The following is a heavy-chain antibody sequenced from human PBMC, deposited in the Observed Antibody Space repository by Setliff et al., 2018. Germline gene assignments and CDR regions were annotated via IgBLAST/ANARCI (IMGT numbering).Heavy chain of an antibody. CDR3: ARHRAVAGAYYFDF. V-gene: IGHV4-39*01. D-gene: IGHD6-19*01. Sequence: SETLSLTCTVSGGSISSSSYYWSWIRQPPGKGLEWIGEINHSGSTNYNPSLKSRVTISGDTSKNQFSLKLTAVTAADTAIYYCARHRAVAGAYYFDFWGQGTLVTVSS. CDR2: INHSGST. J-gene: IGHJ4*02. CDR1: GGSISSSSYY.